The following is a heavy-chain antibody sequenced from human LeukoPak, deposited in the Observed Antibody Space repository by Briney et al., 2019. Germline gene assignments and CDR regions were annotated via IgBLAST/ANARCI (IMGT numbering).Heavy chain of an antibody. Sequence: PSETLSLTCTVSGVSISSYYWSWLRQPPGKGLEWIGYIYTSGSTNYNPSLKSRVTISVDTSKNQFSLKLSSVTAADTAVYYCARSRVGATPYFDYWGQGTLVTVSS. V-gene: IGHV4-4*09. D-gene: IGHD1-26*01. CDR1: GVSISSYY. J-gene: IGHJ4*02. CDR3: ARSRVGATPYFDY. CDR2: IYTSGST.